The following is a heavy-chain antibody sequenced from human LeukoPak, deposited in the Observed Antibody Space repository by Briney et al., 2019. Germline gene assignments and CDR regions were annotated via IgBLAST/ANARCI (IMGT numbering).Heavy chain of an antibody. J-gene: IGHJ6*02. Sequence: GGSLRLSCAAYGFTFSDYYMSWIRQAPGKGLEWVSYISSSGSTIYYADSVKGRFTISRDNAKNSLYLQMNSLRAEDTAVYYCAREGIVVVPAAILGHYYGMDVWGQGTTVTVSS. V-gene: IGHV3-11*01. CDR1: GFTFSDYY. CDR3: AREGIVVVPAAILGHYYGMDV. D-gene: IGHD2-2*01. CDR2: ISSSGSTI.